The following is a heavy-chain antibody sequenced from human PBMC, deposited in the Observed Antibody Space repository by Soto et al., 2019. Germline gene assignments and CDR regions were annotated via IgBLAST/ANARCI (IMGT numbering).Heavy chain of an antibody. Sequence: QVQLQESGPGLVKPSQTLSLTCTVSGGSISSGGYYWSWIRQHPGKGLEWIGYIYYSGSTYYNPSLKSRVTISVDTSKNQFSLKLSSVTAADTAVYYCARGHSARFTVYYYGMDVWGQGTTVTVSS. CDR2: IYYSGST. CDR3: ARGHSARFTVYYYGMDV. J-gene: IGHJ6*02. V-gene: IGHV4-31*03. D-gene: IGHD5-18*01. CDR1: GGSISSGGYY.